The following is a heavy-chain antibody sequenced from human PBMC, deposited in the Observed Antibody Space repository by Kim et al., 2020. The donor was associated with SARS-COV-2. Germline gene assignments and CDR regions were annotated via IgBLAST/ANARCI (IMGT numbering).Heavy chain of an antibody. J-gene: IGHJ3*02. CDR3: ARGDCSGGSCYVAYAFDI. CDR1: GGSISSGGYY. D-gene: IGHD2-15*01. V-gene: IGHV4-31*03. Sequence: SETLSLTCTVSGGSISSGGYYWSWIRQHPGKGLEWIGYIYYSGSTYYNPSLKSRVTISVDTSKNQFSLKLSSVTAADTAVYYCARGDCSGGSCYVAYAFDIWGQGTMGTVSS. CDR2: IYYSGST.